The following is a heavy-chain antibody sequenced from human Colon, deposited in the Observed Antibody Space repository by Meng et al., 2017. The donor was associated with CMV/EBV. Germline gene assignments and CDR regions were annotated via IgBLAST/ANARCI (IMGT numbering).Heavy chain of an antibody. Sequence: EEQVLESGGDLVQPGGYLRLSCAVSGFRLNNEVRTWVRQAPGKGLEWVATISGNGASAYYADSVKGRFTISRDNSKNMVYLQMKTLRDEDTAVYYCAKGFYWGQGTLVTVSS. CDR1: GFRLNNEV. CDR3: AKGFY. J-gene: IGHJ4*02. V-gene: IGHV3-23*01. CDR2: ISGNGASA.